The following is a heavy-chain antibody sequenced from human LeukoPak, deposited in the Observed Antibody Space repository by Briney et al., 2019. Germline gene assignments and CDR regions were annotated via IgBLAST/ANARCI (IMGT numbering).Heavy chain of an antibody. V-gene: IGHV1-18*01. CDR2: ISAYNGNT. D-gene: IGHD3-22*01. Sequence: ASVKVSCKASGYTFTSYGISWVRQAPGQGLEWMGWISAYNGNTNYAQKLQGRVTMTTDTSTSTAYMELRSLRSDDTAVYYCARHYYDSSGYYYLPFDYWGQGTLVTVSS. CDR3: ARHYYDSSGYYYLPFDY. J-gene: IGHJ4*02. CDR1: GYTFTSYG.